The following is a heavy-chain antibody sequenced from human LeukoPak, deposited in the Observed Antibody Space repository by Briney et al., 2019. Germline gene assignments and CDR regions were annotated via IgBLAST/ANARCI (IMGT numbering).Heavy chain of an antibody. CDR1: DGSISTYF. V-gene: IGHV4-59*08. J-gene: IGHJ5*02. Sequence: KPSETLSLTCTASDGSISTYFWNWIRQPPGRGLEWIGHVFYDGSTNLNPSLKSRVTISVDTSKNQFSLKLRSVTAADTAVYYCARRPRAEPDTSPDNWFDPWGQGTLVTVSS. D-gene: IGHD1-14*01. CDR2: VFYDGST. CDR3: ARRPRAEPDTSPDNWFDP.